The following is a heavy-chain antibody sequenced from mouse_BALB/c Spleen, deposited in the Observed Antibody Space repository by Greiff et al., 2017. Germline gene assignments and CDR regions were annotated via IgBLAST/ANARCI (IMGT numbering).Heavy chain of an antibody. D-gene: IGHD1-1*01. V-gene: IGHV1-69*02. Sequence: VQLQQPGAELVRPGASVKLSCKASGYTFTSYWINWVKQRPGQGLEWIGNIYPSDSYTNYNQKFKDKATLTVDKSSSTAYMQLSSSTSEDSAVYYCTRKDYYGGDYWGQGTSVTVSS. CDR2: IYPSDSYT. CDR1: GYTFTSYW. CDR3: TRKDYYGGDY. J-gene: IGHJ4*01.